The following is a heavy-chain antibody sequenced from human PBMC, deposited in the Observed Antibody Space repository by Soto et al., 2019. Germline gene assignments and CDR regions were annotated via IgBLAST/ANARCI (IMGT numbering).Heavy chain of an antibody. CDR1: GFTFSSYG. D-gene: IGHD5-12*01. V-gene: IGHV3-15*01. J-gene: IGHJ4*02. Sequence: GGSLRLSCAASGFTFSSYGMHWVRQAPGKGLEWVGRIKSKTDGGTTDYAAPVKGRFTISRDDSKNTLYLQMNSLKTEDTAVYYCTTDLSGYDDYWGQGTLVTVSS. CDR3: TTDLSGYDDY. CDR2: IKSKTDGGTT.